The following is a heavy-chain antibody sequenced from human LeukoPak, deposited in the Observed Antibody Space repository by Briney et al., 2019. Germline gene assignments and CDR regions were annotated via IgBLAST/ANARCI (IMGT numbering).Heavy chain of an antibody. V-gene: IGHV4-39*01. CDR2: IYYSGST. Sequence: ASETLSLTCTVSGGSISSSSYYWGWLRQPPGKGLEWIGSIYYSGSTYYNPSLKSRVTISVDTSKNQFSLKLSSVTAADTAVYYCARHYYGSGSYFSFDPWGQGTLVTVPS. CDR3: ARHYYGSGSYFSFDP. CDR1: GGSISSSSYY. D-gene: IGHD3-10*01. J-gene: IGHJ5*02.